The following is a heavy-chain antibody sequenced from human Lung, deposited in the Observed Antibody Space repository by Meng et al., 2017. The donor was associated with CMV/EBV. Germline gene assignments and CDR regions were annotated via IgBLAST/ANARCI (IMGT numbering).Heavy chain of an antibody. CDR3: ARVGRVTSYSFDY. CDR2: IYGAGTT. V-gene: IGHV3-66*02. Sequence: GGSLRLXXAASGFTVSSNYMSWVRQAPGKGLEWVSIIYGAGTTKYADSVKGRFTFSRDNSKNTLYLQMNSLRAEDTAVYYCARVGRVTSYSFDYWGQGTLVTVSS. J-gene: IGHJ4*02. D-gene: IGHD5-18*01. CDR1: GFTVSSNY.